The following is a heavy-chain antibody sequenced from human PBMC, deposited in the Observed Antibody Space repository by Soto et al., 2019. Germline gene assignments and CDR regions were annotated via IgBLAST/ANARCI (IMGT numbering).Heavy chain of an antibody. Sequence: PGESLKISCKGSGYSFTNYWISWVRQMPGKGLEWMGRIDPIDSHTTYSPSFQGHVTISTDKSINTAYLQWSSLKASDTAMYYCARRYCSSGWYAPGYYGMDVWGQGTTVTVSS. CDR1: GYSFTNYW. J-gene: IGHJ6*02. V-gene: IGHV5-10-1*01. CDR2: IDPIDSHT. CDR3: ARRYCSSGWYAPGYYGMDV. D-gene: IGHD6-19*01.